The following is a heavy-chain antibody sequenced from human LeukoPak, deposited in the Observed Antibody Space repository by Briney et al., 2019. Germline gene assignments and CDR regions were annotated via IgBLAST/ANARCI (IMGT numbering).Heavy chain of an antibody. CDR2: IYTSGST. J-gene: IGHJ2*01. D-gene: IGHD4-23*01. Sequence: SETLSLTCAVSGGSISSYYWSWIRQPAGKGLEWIGRIYTSGSTNYNPSLKSRVTMSVDTSKNQFSLKLSSVTAADTAVYYCARDYGGNHNSGYWYFDLWGRGTLVTVSS. CDR3: ARDYGGNHNSGYWYFDL. CDR1: GGSISSYY. V-gene: IGHV4-4*07.